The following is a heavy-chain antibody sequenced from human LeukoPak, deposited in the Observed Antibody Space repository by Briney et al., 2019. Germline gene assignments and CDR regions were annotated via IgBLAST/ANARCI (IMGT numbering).Heavy chain of an antibody. CDR2: IKRDGSEK. CDR3: SRDSGRREDH. V-gene: IGHV3-7*01. D-gene: IGHD6-6*01. Sequence: PGGSLRLSCAASGFTFSSYGMHWVRQAPGKGLEWVASIKRDGSEKYYVDSVKDRFTIFRDDAKNSLYLQMHSLRAEDTAVYYCSRDSGRREDHWGQGTLVTVSS. CDR1: GFTFSSYG. J-gene: IGHJ4*02.